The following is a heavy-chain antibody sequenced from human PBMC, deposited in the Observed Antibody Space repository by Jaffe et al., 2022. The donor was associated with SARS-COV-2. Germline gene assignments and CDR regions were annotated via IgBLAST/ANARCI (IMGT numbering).Heavy chain of an antibody. CDR2: MNPNSGNT. Sequence: QVQLVQSGAEVKKPGASVKVSCKASGYTFTSYDINWVRQATGQGLEWMGWMNPNSGNTGYAQKFQGRVTMTRNTSISTAYMELSSLRSEDTAVYYCARGLLPGSGHVVVVAATDRSHMDVWGQGTTVTVSS. V-gene: IGHV1-8*01. J-gene: IGHJ6*02. CDR1: GYTFTSYD. D-gene: IGHD2-15*01. CDR3: ARGLLPGSGHVVVVAATDRSHMDV.